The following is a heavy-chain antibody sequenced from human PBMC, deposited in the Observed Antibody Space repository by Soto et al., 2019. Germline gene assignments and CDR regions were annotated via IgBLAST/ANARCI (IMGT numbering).Heavy chain of an antibody. CDR3: ARDRRIAVAGPDY. CDR2: VRGDNGHT. D-gene: IGHD6-19*01. V-gene: IGHV1-18*01. J-gene: IGHJ4*02. Sequence: QVQLVQSGAEVKKPGASVKVSCKASGYTFTTHGISWVRQVPGQGLEWMGWVRGDNGHTNYAQSLQGRVTMTTDTSTSTAYMELRSLRSDDTAVYYCARDRRIAVAGPDYWGQGTLVTVSS. CDR1: GYTFTTHG.